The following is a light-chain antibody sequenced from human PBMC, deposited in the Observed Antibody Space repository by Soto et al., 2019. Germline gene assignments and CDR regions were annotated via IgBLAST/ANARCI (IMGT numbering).Light chain of an antibody. CDR1: NIGSKT. Sequence: SYELTQPPSVSVSPGKTASITCGGNNIGSKTVHWYQQKPGQAPVLVIYYDSDRPSGIPERVSGSNSGNTATLTISRVEAGDEADYYCQVWDSSSDHRGVFGTGTKVTVL. CDR3: QVWDSSSDHRGV. CDR2: YDS. J-gene: IGLJ1*01. V-gene: IGLV3-21*04.